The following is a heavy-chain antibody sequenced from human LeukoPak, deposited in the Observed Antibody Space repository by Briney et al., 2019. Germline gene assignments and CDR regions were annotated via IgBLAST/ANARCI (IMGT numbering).Heavy chain of an antibody. CDR1: GFTLSTYD. Sequence: GGSLRLSCAASGFTLSTYDMHWVRQVTGEALEWVSMIYEAGNTYYTGSVKGRFTISRENAKNSLYLQMHDLTAGDTAVYYCAREMSGSNDAFDIWGPGTMVTVSS. CDR3: AREMSGSNDAFDI. J-gene: IGHJ3*02. CDR2: IYEAGNT. V-gene: IGHV3-13*01. D-gene: IGHD3-10*01.